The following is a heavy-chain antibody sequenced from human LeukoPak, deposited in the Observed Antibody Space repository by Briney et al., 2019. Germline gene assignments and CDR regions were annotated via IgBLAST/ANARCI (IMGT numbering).Heavy chain of an antibody. CDR1: GGTFSSYA. D-gene: IGHD2-21*02. CDR3: ARDGGGDSWGYFDC. Sequence: SVKVSCKASGGTFSSYAISWVRQAPGQGLEWMGRIIPILGIANYAQKFQGRVTITADKSTSTAYMELSSLRSEDTAVYYCARDGGGDSWGYFDCWGQGTLVTVSS. J-gene: IGHJ4*02. CDR2: IIPILGIA. V-gene: IGHV1-69*04.